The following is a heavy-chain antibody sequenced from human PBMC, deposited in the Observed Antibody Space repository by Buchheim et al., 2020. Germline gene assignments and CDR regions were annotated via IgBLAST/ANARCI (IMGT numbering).Heavy chain of an antibody. V-gene: IGHV3-23*01. CDR1: GFTFSIYD. CDR2: ISRTGDGT. D-gene: IGHD1-1*01. CDR3: ARSVNWNQDY. Sequence: EVQLLQSGGGLVQPGGSLRLSCAVSGFTFSIYDMTWVRQAPGKGLEWVSSISRTGDGTTYADSVKGRFTISRDNSTNKLYLQMNSLRAEDTAVYYCARSVNWNQDYWGQGTL. J-gene: IGHJ4*02.